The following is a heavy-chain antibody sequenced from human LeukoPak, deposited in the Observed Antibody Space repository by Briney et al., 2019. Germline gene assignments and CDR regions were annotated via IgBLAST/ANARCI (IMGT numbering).Heavy chain of an antibody. CDR3: AKGSSFSTPYRGYCSGGSCYQREYYYMDV. D-gene: IGHD2-15*01. CDR2: ISGSGGST. J-gene: IGHJ6*03. Sequence: PGGSLRLSCAASGFTFSSYAMSWVRQAPGKGLEWVSAISGSGGSTYYADSVKGRFTISRDNSKNTLYLQMNSLRAEDTAVYYCAKGSSFSTPYRGYCSGGSCYQREYYYMDVWGKGTTVTVSS. V-gene: IGHV3-23*01. CDR1: GFTFSSYA.